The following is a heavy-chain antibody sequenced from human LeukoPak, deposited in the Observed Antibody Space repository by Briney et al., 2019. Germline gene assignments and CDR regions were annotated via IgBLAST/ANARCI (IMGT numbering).Heavy chain of an antibody. V-gene: IGHV3-53*01. CDR2: IYSGGST. Sequence: VGSLRLSCAASGFTVSSNYMSWVRQAPGEGLGWVSVIYSGGSTYYADSVKGRFTISRDNSKNTLYLQMNSLRAEDTAVYYCARVSPYSSGWYYWGQGTLVTVSS. J-gene: IGHJ4*02. D-gene: IGHD6-19*01. CDR3: ARVSPYSSGWYY. CDR1: GFTVSSNY.